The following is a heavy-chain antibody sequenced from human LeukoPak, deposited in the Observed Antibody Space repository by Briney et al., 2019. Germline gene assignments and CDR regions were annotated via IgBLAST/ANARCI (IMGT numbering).Heavy chain of an antibody. CDR3: AREPYRRAPYYYYYGMDV. CDR1: GFTFSSYG. CDR2: IWYDGSNK. Sequence: PGGSLRLSCAASGFTFSSYGMHWVRQAPGKGLEWVAVIWYDGSNKYYADSVKGRFTISRDNSKNTLYLQMNSLRAEDTAVYYCAREPYRRAPYYYYYGMDVWGQGTTVTVSS. V-gene: IGHV3-33*01. J-gene: IGHJ6*02. D-gene: IGHD1-14*01.